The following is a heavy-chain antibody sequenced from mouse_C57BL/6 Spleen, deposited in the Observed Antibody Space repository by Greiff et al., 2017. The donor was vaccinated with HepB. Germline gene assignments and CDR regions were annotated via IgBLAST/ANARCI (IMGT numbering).Heavy chain of an antibody. J-gene: IGHJ4*01. Sequence: VQLQQSGPGLVQPSQSLSITCTVSGFSLTSYGVHWVRQSPGKGLEWLGVIWRGGSTDYNAAFMSRLSITKDNSKSQVFFKMNSLQADDTAIYYCSTPMITTNYYAMDDWGQGTSVTVSS. D-gene: IGHD2-4*01. V-gene: IGHV2-5*01. CDR2: IWRGGST. CDR3: STPMITTNYYAMDD. CDR1: GFSLTSYG.